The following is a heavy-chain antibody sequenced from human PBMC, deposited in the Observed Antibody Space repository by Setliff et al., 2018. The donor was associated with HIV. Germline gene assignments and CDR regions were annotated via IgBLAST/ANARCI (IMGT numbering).Heavy chain of an antibody. D-gene: IGHD6-19*01. J-gene: IGHJ4*02. CDR1: GFTFSNYW. CDR3: ARRLSSGSYFGY. CDR2: IKQDGSEK. Sequence: LSLSCAASGFTFSNYWMSWVRQAPGKGLEWVANIKQDGSEKYYVDSVKGRFTISRDNAKNSLYLQMNSLRAEDTAVYYCARRLSSGSYFGYWGQGTLVTVSS. V-gene: IGHV3-7*03.